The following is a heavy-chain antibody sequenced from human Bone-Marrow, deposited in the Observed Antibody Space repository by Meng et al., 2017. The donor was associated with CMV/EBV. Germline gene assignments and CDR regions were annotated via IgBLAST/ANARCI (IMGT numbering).Heavy chain of an antibody. CDR3: AIEVELTESRDY. Sequence: GESLKISCVVSGFIDNNYYMTWVRQAPGKGLEWVSIIYAGGTTYYADSVNGRFNISRDNSKNTLYLQMNSLRDEDTAVYYCAIEVELTESRDYWGQGTLVTVSS. CDR2: IYAGGTT. V-gene: IGHV3-66*02. CDR1: GFIDNNYY. J-gene: IGHJ4*02. D-gene: IGHD1-26*01.